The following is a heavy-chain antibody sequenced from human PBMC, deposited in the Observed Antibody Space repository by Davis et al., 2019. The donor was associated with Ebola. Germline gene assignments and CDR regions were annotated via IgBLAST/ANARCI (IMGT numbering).Heavy chain of an antibody. Sequence: GESLKISCAASGFTLSSYSMNWVRQAPGKGLEWVSSISSSSSYIYYAHSVKGRFTISRDNAKNSLYLQMNSLRAEDTAVYYCARLVSYYYYGMDVWGQGTTVTVSS. CDR2: ISSSSSYI. CDR1: GFTLSSYS. D-gene: IGHD2-2*01. CDR3: ARLVSYYYYGMDV. V-gene: IGHV3-21*01. J-gene: IGHJ6*02.